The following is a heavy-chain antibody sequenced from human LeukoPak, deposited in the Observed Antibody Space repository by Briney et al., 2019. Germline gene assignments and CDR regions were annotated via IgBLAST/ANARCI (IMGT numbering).Heavy chain of an antibody. V-gene: IGHV4-59*01. Sequence: SETLSLTCTVSGGSINTFSWSWLRQFPGKGLEWIGSIYIKSPTYNPSLRSCVAISVDTSKNQFSLRLDSVTTADTAVYYCARDTTVASGMQYWGQGTLVTVSS. J-gene: IGHJ4*02. CDR3: ARDTTVASGMQY. D-gene: IGHD6-19*01. CDR2: IYIKSP. CDR1: GGSINTFS.